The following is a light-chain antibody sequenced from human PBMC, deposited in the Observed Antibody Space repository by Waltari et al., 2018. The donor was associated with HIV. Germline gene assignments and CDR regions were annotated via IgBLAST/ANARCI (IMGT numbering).Light chain of an antibody. CDR1: SSAVGGYNY. Sequence: QSALTQPASVSGSPGQSLTISCTGTSSAVGGYNYVSWYQHHPGKVPKLMIYEVSNRPSGVSNRFSGSKSGNTASLTISGLQAEDEADYYCTSYTTSTTVIFGGGTKLTVL. V-gene: IGLV2-14*01. J-gene: IGLJ2*01. CDR3: TSYTTSTTVI. CDR2: EVS.